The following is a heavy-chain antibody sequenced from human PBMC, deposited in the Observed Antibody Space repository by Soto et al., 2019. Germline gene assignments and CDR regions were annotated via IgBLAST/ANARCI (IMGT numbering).Heavy chain of an antibody. J-gene: IGHJ4*02. Sequence: GASVKVSCKASGYVFTDYYIHWVRQAPGQGLEWMGWINPKSGGANYAQKFQGWVTLTSETSMRAAYMDLQRLRSNVTAVYFWARDRGYSSSPNFDYCGEGTLVTFSA. CDR2: INPKSGGA. D-gene: IGHD6-13*01. V-gene: IGHV1-2*04. CDR1: GYVFTDYY. CDR3: ARDRGYSSSPNFDY.